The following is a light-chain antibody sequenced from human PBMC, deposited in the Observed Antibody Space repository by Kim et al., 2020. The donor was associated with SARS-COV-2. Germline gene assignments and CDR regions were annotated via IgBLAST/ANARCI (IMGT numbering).Light chain of an antibody. CDR1: QSISSW. V-gene: IGKV1-5*03. Sequence: DIQMTQSPSTLSASVGDRVTITCRASQSISSWLAWYQQKPGKAPKLLIYKASSLESGVPSRFSGSGSGTEFTLTISSLQPDDFATYYCQLYNSYYTFGQGTKLEI. J-gene: IGKJ2*01. CDR3: QLYNSYYT. CDR2: KAS.